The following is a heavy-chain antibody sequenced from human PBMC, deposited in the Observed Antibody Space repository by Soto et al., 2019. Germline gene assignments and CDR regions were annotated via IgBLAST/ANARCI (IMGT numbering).Heavy chain of an antibody. CDR2: MYFGGSF. D-gene: IGHD3-22*01. CDR1: GASVSTCY. CDR3: SSSYYDTTGFAVDP. J-gene: IGHJ5*02. V-gene: IGHV4-59*02. Sequence: QMQLQESGPGLVKPSETLSLTCTVSGASVSTCYWSWIRQPPGKGLEWIGFMYFGGSFNYNPSLTSPVTISVETSKNQFSMKVTSVTAADTAVYYCSSSYYDTTGFAVDPWGQGTLVTVSS.